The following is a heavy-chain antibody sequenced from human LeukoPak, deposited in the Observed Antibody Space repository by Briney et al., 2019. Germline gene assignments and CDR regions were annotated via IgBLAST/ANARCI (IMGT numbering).Heavy chain of an antibody. CDR2: IWYDGSNK. J-gene: IGHJ6*03. Sequence: PGRSLRLSCAASGFTFSSYGMHWVRQAPGKGLEWVAVIWYDGSNKYYADSVKGRFTISRDNSKKALYLQMNSLSAEDTAVYYCAREWLRSRYYYYYYMDVWGKGTTVTVSS. D-gene: IGHD5-12*01. CDR1: GFTFSSYG. CDR3: AREWLRSRYYYYYYMDV. V-gene: IGHV3-33*01.